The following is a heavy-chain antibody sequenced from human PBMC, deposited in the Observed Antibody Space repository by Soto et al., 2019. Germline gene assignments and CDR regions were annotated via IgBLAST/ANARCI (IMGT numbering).Heavy chain of an antibody. CDR3: AKVPEDPGAIDI. CDR2: ISGSGGST. V-gene: IGHV3-23*01. D-gene: IGHD2-15*01. J-gene: IGHJ3*02. Sequence: GGSLRLSCAASGFTFSSYAMSWVRQAPGKGLEWVSAISGSGGSTYYADSVKGRFTISRDNSKNTLYLQMNSLRAEDTGVYYCAKVPEDPGAIDIWGQGTMVTVSS. CDR1: GFTFSSYA.